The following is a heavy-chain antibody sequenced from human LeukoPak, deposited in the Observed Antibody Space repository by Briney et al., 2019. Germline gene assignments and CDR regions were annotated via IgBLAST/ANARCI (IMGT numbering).Heavy chain of an antibody. D-gene: IGHD1-20*01. CDR3: ARDEYNWNVDAFDI. V-gene: IGHV3-7*01. J-gene: IGHJ3*02. CDR1: GFTFSNYG. Sequence: GGSLRLSCTASGFTFSNYGMSWVRQAPGKGLEWVANIKEDGSEKYYVDSVKGRFTISRDNAENSLYLQMNSLRAEDTAVYYCARDEYNWNVDAFDIWGQGTVVTVSS. CDR2: IKEDGSEK.